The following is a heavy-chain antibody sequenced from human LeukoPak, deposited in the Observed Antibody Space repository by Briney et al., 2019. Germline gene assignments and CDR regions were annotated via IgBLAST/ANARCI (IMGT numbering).Heavy chain of an antibody. V-gene: IGHV1-69*05. J-gene: IGHJ4*02. CDR1: GGTFSSYA. CDR2: IIPIFGTA. CDR3: ARASGGYDLPFDY. D-gene: IGHD5-12*01. Sequence: GASVKVSRKASGGTFSSYAISWVRQAPGQGLEWMGGIIPIFGTANYAQKFQGRVTITTDESTSTAYMELSSLRSEDTAVYYCARASGGYDLPFDYWGQGTLVTVSS.